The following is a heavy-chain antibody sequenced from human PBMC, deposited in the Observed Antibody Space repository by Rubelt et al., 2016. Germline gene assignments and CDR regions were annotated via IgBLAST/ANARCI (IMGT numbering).Heavy chain of an antibody. CDR3: ARESSSGWYIDY. CDR1: GYTFTSYA. V-gene: IGHV1-3*01. Sequence: QVQLVQSGAEVKKPGASVKVSCKASGYTFTSYAMHWVRQAPGQRLEWMGWINAGNGNTKYSQKFQGRVTITRETSASTAYMELSSLRSEDTAVYYCARESSSGWYIDYWGQGTLVTVSS. J-gene: IGHJ4*02. CDR2: INAGNGNT. D-gene: IGHD6-19*01.